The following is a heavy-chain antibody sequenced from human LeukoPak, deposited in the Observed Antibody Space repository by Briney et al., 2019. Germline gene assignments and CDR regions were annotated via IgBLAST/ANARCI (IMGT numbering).Heavy chain of an antibody. CDR3: ARAGRGSSWYGGNGWFDP. CDR1: GYTFTSYG. D-gene: IGHD6-13*01. CDR2: ISAYNGNT. J-gene: IGHJ5*02. V-gene: IGHV1-18*01. Sequence: ASVKVSCKASGYTFTSYGISWVRQAPGQGLEWMGWISAYNGNTNYAQKLQGRVTMTTDTSTGTAYMELRSLRSDDTAVYYCARAGRGSSWYGGNGWFDPWGQGTLVTVSS.